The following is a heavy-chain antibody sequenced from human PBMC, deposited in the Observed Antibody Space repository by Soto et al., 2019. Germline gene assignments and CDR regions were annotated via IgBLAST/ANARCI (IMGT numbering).Heavy chain of an antibody. D-gene: IGHD1-1*01. J-gene: IGHJ4*02. CDR3: ARGTVHFDY. CDR2: IWYDGSNI. CDR1: GFTFSSYG. Sequence: QVQLVESGGGVVQPGRSLRLSCAASGFTFSSYGMHWVRQAPGKGLEWVAVIWYDGSNIYYADSVKGRFTISRDNSKNTLYLQMNSLRAEDTAVYYCARGTVHFDYWGQGTLVTVSS. V-gene: IGHV3-33*01.